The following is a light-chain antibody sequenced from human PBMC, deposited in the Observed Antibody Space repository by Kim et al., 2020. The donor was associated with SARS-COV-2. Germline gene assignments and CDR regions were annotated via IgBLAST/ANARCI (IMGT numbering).Light chain of an antibody. CDR2: GAS. V-gene: IGKV3-20*01. J-gene: IGKJ2*01. CDR3: QQYTRSPPAYT. Sequence: PGKRPTLSSRASQSRSSEYLAWYQQTSGQPTRLIIFGASSRAAGIPDRFSGSGSGTDLTLTISRLEPEDVAVYYCQQYTRSPPAYTFGQGTKLEI. CDR1: QSRSSEY.